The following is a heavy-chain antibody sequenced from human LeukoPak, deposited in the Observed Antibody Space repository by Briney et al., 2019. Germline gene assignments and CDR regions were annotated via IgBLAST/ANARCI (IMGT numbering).Heavy chain of an antibody. J-gene: IGHJ4*02. V-gene: IGHV3-48*01. CDR3: VRDGSSWGNFDY. CDR2: LSSSSSVI. CDR1: GFTSSTYA. D-gene: IGHD7-27*01. Sequence: GGSVRLSCAASGFTSSTYAMDWVRQAPGKGLEWVPYLSSSSSVIYHADSVKGRFTISRDNAKNSLYLQMNSLRTEDTAVYYCVRDGSSWGNFDYWGQGTLVSVSS.